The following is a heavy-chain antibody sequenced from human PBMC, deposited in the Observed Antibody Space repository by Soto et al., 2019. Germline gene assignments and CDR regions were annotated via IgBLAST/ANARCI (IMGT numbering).Heavy chain of an antibody. CDR2: IFPIFGTT. D-gene: IGHD6-19*01. Sequence: QVQLVQSGAEVKKPGSSVKVSCKASGGTFSSYPITWVRQAPGQGLEWLGGIFPIFGTTNYAQRFEDRVTITADELTSTAYMELSSLRSEDTAVYYCAMIEYSSGSDYWGQGTLVTVSS. CDR1: GGTFSSYP. CDR3: AMIEYSSGSDY. V-gene: IGHV1-69*01. J-gene: IGHJ4*02.